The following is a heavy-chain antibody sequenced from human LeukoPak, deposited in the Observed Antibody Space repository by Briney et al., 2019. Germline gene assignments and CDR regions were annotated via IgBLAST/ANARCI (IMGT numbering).Heavy chain of an antibody. CDR1: GFTFSDYY. Sequence: GGSLRLSCAASGFTFSDYYMSWVRQAPGKGLEWVANINEDGSEKYCVDSVKGRLTISRDNTKNSLFLQMNSLRAEDTAVYYCARGRGVGYWGQGTLVTVSS. J-gene: IGHJ4*02. D-gene: IGHD3-10*01. CDR3: ARGRGVGY. CDR2: INEDGSEK. V-gene: IGHV3-7*01.